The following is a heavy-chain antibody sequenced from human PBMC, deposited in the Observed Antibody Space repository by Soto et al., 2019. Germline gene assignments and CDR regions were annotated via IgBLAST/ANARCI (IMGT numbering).Heavy chain of an antibody. CDR1: GFAFDDYV. CDR2: ITWNGGTI. V-gene: IGHV3-9*01. CDR3: AKGGSAALIAPSGRDNWFDP. Sequence: GGSLRLSCAASGFAFDDYVMHWVRQPPGRGLEWVSGITWNGGTIRYVDSVKGRFTISRDNAENSLYLQMNSLRPEDTAVYYCAKGGSAALIAPSGRDNWFDPWGQGTQVTSPQ. J-gene: IGHJ5*02. D-gene: IGHD6-13*01.